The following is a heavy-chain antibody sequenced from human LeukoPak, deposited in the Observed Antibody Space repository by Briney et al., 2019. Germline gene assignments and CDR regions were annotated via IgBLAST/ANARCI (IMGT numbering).Heavy chain of an antibody. CDR2: IYTSGST. J-gene: IGHJ4*02. CDR1: GGSISSYY. Sequence: SETLSPTCTVSGGSISSYYWSWIRQPAGKGLEWIGRIYTSGSTNYNPSLKSRVTMSVDTSKNQFSLKLSSVTAADTAVYYCAREYQQQLVHSFYFDYWGQGTLVTVSS. V-gene: IGHV4-4*07. D-gene: IGHD6-13*01. CDR3: AREYQQQLVHSFYFDY.